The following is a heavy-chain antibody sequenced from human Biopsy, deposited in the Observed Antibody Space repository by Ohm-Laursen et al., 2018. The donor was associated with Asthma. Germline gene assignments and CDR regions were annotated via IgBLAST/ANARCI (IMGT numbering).Heavy chain of an antibody. Sequence: GTLSLTCSLSSGSGGYMRSGNYYWGWIRQPPGKGLEWIGSIYYSGTTYYNPSLESRVTVSADTSKNQFSLKLTSVTAADTAVYYCVRGSSSWHHGPFHYYYGLDVWARGPRSPSP. CDR2: IYYSGTT. D-gene: IGHD6-13*01. CDR3: VRGSSSWHHGPFHYYYGLDV. V-gene: IGHV4-39*01. J-gene: IGHJ6*02. CDR1: SGSGGYMRSGNYY.